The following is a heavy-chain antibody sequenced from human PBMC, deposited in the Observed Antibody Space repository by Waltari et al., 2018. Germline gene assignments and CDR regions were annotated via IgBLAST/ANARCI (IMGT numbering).Heavy chain of an antibody. J-gene: IGHJ4*02. Sequence: QVQLVESGGGVVQPGGSLRLSCSASGFTFSSYGMHWVRQAPGKGLEWVAFIRYDGSNKYYADAVKGRFTISRDNSKNTRYLQMNSLRAEDTAVYYCAKDLSLVVTFFDYWGQGTLVTVSS. V-gene: IGHV3-30*02. CDR2: IRYDGSNK. CDR3: AKDLSLVVTFFDY. D-gene: IGHD2-21*02. CDR1: GFTFSSYG.